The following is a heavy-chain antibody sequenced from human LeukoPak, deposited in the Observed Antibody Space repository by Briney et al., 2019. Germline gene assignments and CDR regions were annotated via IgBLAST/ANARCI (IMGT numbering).Heavy chain of an antibody. CDR1: GGTFSSYA. J-gene: IGHJ6*03. D-gene: IGHD5-18*01. CDR2: IIPIFGTA. V-gene: IGHV1-69*05. CDR3: ARGDVDTAMVTRYYYYYYMDV. Sequence: SVKVSCKASGGTFSSYAIIWVRQAPGQGLEWMGGIIPIFGTANYAQKFQGRVTITTDEFTSTAYMELSSLRSEDTAVYYCARGDVDTAMVTRYYYYYYMDVWGKGTTVTVSS.